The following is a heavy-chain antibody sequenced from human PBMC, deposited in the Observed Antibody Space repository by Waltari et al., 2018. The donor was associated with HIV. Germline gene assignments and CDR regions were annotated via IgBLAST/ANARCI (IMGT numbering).Heavy chain of an antibody. CDR3: ATSRTFDY. V-gene: IGHV3-7*01. Sequence: EVQLVESGGGLVQPGGSLRLSCAASGFTFSSYWMGWVRQAPGKGLEGVANIKQDGGEKYYVDSVKGRFAISRDNAQNSLYLQMNNLRAEDTAVYFCATSRTFDYWGQGTLVTVSS. D-gene: IGHD2-2*01. J-gene: IGHJ4*02. CDR1: GFTFSSYW. CDR2: IKQDGGEK.